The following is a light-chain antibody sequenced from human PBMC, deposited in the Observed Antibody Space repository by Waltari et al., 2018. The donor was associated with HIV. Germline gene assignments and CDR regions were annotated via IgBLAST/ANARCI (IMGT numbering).Light chain of an antibody. Sequence: DLEVTLPPYTLTASVEDTVSLTCRASQSIRNYLAWYQQKPGRAPQLLISEASSLESGVPSRFSGSGSGTVFTLTISSLQPDDFATYYCLQYDNLWTFGQGTKVE. CDR2: EAS. J-gene: IGKJ1*01. CDR1: QSIRNY. V-gene: IGKV1-5*03. CDR3: LQYDNLWT.